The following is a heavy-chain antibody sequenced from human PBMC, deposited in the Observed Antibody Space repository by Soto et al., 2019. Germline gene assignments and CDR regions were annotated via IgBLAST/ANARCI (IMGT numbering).Heavy chain of an antibody. D-gene: IGHD3-3*01. CDR2: IKQDGSEK. CDR1: GFTFTNYW. J-gene: IGHJ4*02. Sequence: EAQLVESGGGLVQPGGSLRLSCAASGFTFTNYWMSWVRQAPGKGLEWVANIKQDGSEKYYADSAKGRFIISRDNAKTSLYLQMNSLRAEDTAVYCCARDMGVFWSGYPEGGFDYWGQGTPVTVSS. CDR3: ARDMGVFWSGYPEGGFDY. V-gene: IGHV3-7*01.